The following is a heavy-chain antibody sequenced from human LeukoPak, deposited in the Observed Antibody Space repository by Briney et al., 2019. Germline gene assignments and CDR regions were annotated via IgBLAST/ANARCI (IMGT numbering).Heavy chain of an antibody. CDR3: TKYDYGDYSGTDY. D-gene: IGHD4-17*01. CDR1: GFTFSNAW. V-gene: IGHV3-15*01. CDR2: IKSKTDGGTT. J-gene: IGHJ4*02. Sequence: GGSLRLSCAASGFTFSNAWMSWVRQAPGKGLEWVGRIKSKTDGGTTDYAAPVKGRFTISRDDSKNTVYLQMNSLKTEDTAVYYCTKYDYGDYSGTDYWGQGTLVTVSS.